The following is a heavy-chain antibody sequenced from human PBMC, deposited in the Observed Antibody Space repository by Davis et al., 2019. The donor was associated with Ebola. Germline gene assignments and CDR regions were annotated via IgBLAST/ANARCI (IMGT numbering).Heavy chain of an antibody. D-gene: IGHD6-13*01. CDR2: ISGDGGST. CDR1: GFTFDDYA. Sequence: GGSLRLSCAASGFTFDDYAMHWVRQAPGKGLEWVSLISGDGGSTYYADSVKGRFTISRDNSKSTLYLQMNSLRAEDTAVYYCARFGYSSTWPYDAFDIWGRGTMVTISS. CDR3: ARFGYSSTWPYDAFDI. J-gene: IGHJ3*02. V-gene: IGHV3-43*02.